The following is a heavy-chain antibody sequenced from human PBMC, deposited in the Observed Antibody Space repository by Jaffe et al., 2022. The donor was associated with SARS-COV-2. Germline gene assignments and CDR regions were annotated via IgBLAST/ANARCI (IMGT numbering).Heavy chain of an antibody. D-gene: IGHD6-19*01. CDR3: ARLGSGWSGGAFDM. Sequence: EVQLVESGGGLVQPGGSLRLSCAASGFTFSTYWMSWVRQAPGKGLEWVANIKQDGSEKYYVDSVEGRFNISRDNAKNSLYLQMNRLRAADTAAYYCARLGSGWSGGAFDMWGQGTMVTVSS. CDR1: GFTFSTYW. CDR2: IKQDGSEK. V-gene: IGHV3-7*01. J-gene: IGHJ3*02.